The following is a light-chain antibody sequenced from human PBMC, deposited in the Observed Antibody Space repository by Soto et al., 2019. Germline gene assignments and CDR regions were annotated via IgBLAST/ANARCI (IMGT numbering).Light chain of an antibody. CDR3: SSYTSSSTYVV. CDR1: SSDVGGYNY. J-gene: IGLJ2*01. CDR2: DVS. Sequence: QSALTQPASVSGSPGQSITISCTGTSSDVGGYNYVSWYQQHPGKAPKLMIYDVSNRPSGVSNRFSGSKSGNTASLTISGLPAEDEADYYCSSYTSSSTYVVFGGGTQLPVL. V-gene: IGLV2-14*01.